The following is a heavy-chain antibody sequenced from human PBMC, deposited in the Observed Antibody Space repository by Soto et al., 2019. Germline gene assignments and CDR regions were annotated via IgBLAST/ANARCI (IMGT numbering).Heavy chain of an antibody. Sequence: EVQLLESGGGLVQPGGSLRLSCAASGFTFSTYALSWVRQSPGTGLEWVSAISGSGDDTYYTHSVKGRFTISRDNSKNTLSLQMESLRVKDTATYYCAKVDRYMSGWSYYAPEYYYYGMDVRGQGTTVTVSS. V-gene: IGHV3-23*01. CDR2: ISGSGDDT. D-gene: IGHD6-19*01. CDR3: AKVDRYMSGWSYYAPEYYYYGMDV. J-gene: IGHJ6*02. CDR1: GFTFSTYA.